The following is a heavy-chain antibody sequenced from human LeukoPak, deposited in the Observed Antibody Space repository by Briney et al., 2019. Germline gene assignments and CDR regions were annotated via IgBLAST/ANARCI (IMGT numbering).Heavy chain of an antibody. D-gene: IGHD3-22*01. CDR1: GFTFSSYA. CDR2: ISGSGGST. V-gene: IGHV3-23*01. Sequence: PGGSLRLSCAASGFTFSSYAMSWVRQAPGKGLEWVSAISGSGGSTYYADSVKGRFTISRDNSKSTLYLQMNSLRAEDTAVYYCAKTYYYDSSGYYYSDYWGQGTLVTVSS. J-gene: IGHJ4*02. CDR3: AKTYYYDSSGYYYSDY.